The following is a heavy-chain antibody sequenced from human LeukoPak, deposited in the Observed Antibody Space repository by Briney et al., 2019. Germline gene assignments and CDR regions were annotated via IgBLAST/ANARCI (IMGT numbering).Heavy chain of an antibody. CDR2: IIPILGIA. Sequence: SVKVSCKASGGTFSSYAISWVRQAPGQGLEWMGTIIPILGIANYAQKFQGRVTITADKSTSTAYMELSSLRSEDTAVYYCARSGQLWSVFDYWGQGTLVTVSS. V-gene: IGHV1-69*04. D-gene: IGHD5-18*01. J-gene: IGHJ4*02. CDR3: ARSGQLWSVFDY. CDR1: GGTFSSYA.